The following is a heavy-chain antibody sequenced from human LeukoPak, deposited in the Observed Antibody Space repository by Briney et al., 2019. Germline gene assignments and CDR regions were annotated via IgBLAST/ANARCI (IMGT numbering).Heavy chain of an antibody. CDR1: GYTFTGYY. Sequence: ASVKVSCKASGYTFTGYYTHWMRQAPGQGLEWMGWINPNSGGTNYAQKFQGRVTMTRDTSISTAYMELSRLRSDDTAVYYCARTSSTYYYMDVWGKGTTVTVSS. CDR3: ARTSSTYYYMDV. D-gene: IGHD2-2*01. J-gene: IGHJ6*03. CDR2: INPNSGGT. V-gene: IGHV1-2*02.